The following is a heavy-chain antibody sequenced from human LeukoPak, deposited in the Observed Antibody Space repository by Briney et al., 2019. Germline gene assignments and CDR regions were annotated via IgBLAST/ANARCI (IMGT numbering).Heavy chain of an antibody. CDR2: INHSGST. D-gene: IGHD6-19*01. Sequence: MTSETLSLTCTVSGGSISGYYWSWIRQPPGKGLEWIGEINHSGSTNYNPSLKSRVTISVDTSKNQFSLKLSSVTAADTAVYYCARGRPGIAVAGPKSLFDYWGQGTLVTVSS. CDR1: GGSISGYY. J-gene: IGHJ4*02. V-gene: IGHV4-34*01. CDR3: ARGRPGIAVAGPKSLFDY.